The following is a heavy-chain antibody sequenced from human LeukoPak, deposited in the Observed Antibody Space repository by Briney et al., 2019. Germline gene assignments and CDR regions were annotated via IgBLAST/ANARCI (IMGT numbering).Heavy chain of an antibody. CDR1: GGSVSSGSYY. V-gene: IGHV4-61*01. CDR3: ARDRGEHFDY. Sequence: SETLSLTCTVSGGSVSSGSYYWSWIRQPPGKGPEWIGYIYYSGSTNYNPSLKSRVTISVDTSKNQFSLKLSSVTAADTAVYYCARDRGEHFDYWGQGTLVTVSS. J-gene: IGHJ4*02. CDR2: IYYSGST. D-gene: IGHD7-27*01.